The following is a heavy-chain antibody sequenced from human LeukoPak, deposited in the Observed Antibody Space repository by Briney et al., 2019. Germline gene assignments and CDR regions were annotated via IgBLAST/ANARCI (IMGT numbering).Heavy chain of an antibody. CDR2: IYYSGST. CDR3: ARRRQQLVLGGDYYYYMDV. V-gene: IGHV4-39*01. D-gene: IGHD6-13*01. CDR1: GVSISSSNSY. J-gene: IGHJ6*03. Sequence: PSETLSLTCTVSGVSISSSNSYWGWIRQPPGKGLEWIGSIYYSGSTYYNPSLKSRVTISVDTSKNQFSLKLSSVTAADTAVYYCARRRQQLVLGGDYYYYMDVWGKGTTVTISS.